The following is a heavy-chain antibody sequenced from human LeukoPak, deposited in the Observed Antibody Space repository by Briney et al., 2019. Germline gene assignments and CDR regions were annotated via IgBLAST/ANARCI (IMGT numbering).Heavy chain of an antibody. CDR3: AKIVVVTASHDQNWYFDL. CDR1: GFTFSSYA. V-gene: IGHV3-23*01. CDR2: ISGSGGST. D-gene: IGHD2-21*02. Sequence: GSLRLSCAASGFTFSSYAMSWVRQAPGKGLEWVSAISGSGGSTYYADSVKGRFTISRDNSKNTLYLQMNSLRAEDTAVYYCAKIVVVTASHDQNWYFDLWGRGTLVTVSS. J-gene: IGHJ2*01.